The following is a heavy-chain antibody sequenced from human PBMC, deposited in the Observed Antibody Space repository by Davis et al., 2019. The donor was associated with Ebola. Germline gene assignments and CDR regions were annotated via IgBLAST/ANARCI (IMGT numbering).Heavy chain of an antibody. CDR1: GYSFSNSW. CDR2: IYPADSDT. Sequence: GESLKISCKGSGYSFSNSWIGWVRQTPGKGLEWMGLIYPADSDTRYSPSFQGQVTISADKSISTAYLQWSSLKASDTAMYYCARQMTRLYNWFDPWGQGTLVTVSS. V-gene: IGHV5-51*01. CDR3: ARQMTRLYNWFDP. J-gene: IGHJ5*02.